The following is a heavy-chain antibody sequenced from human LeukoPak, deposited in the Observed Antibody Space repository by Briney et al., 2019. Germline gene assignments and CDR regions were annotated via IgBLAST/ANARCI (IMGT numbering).Heavy chain of an antibody. CDR3: AKAGHFYYYDMDV. Sequence: SGGSLRLSCAASGFTFRSYPMSWVRQAPGKGLEWVSAIRGSDGSTYYADSVKGRFTISRDNSKNTLSLQMSSLRAEDTAVYYCAKAGHFYYYDMDVWGQGTTVTVSS. CDR1: GFTFRSYP. CDR2: IRGSDGST. J-gene: IGHJ6*02. V-gene: IGHV3-23*01.